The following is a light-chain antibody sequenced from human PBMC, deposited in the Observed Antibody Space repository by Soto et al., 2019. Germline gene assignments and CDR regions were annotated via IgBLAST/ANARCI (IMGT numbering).Light chain of an antibody. V-gene: IGLV2-14*01. CDR2: EVS. CDR1: SSDIGGYKY. Sequence: QSALTQPASVSGSPGQSITISCTGTSSDIGGYKYVSWYQQHPGKAPKLMIYEVSNRPSGVSNRFSGSKSGNTASLTISGLQAEDEADYYCSSYTSRKIHVVFGGGTKLTVL. J-gene: IGLJ2*01. CDR3: SSYTSRKIHVV.